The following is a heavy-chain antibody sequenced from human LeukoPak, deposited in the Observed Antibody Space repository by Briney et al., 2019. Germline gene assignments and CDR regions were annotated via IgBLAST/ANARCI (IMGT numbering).Heavy chain of an antibody. CDR2: INAYNGNT. J-gene: IGHJ4*02. Sequence: ASVKVSCKASGYTFTNYGISWVRQAPGQGLEWMGWINAYNGNTNYAQRLQGRVTMTTDTSTSTAYMELRSLRSDDTAVYYCAAVTTYASYWGQGTLVTVSS. V-gene: IGHV1-18*01. D-gene: IGHD4-17*01. CDR1: GYTFTNYG. CDR3: AAVTTYASY.